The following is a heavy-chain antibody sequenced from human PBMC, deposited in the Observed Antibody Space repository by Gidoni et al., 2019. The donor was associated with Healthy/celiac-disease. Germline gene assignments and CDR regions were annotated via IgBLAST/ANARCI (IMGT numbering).Heavy chain of an antibody. CDR2: IRSKAYGGTT. CDR1: GFTFGDYA. CDR3: TRASHYDFWSGYRSSFDP. V-gene: IGHV3-49*04. Sequence: EVQLVESGGGLVQPARSLRLSCTAAGFTFGDYAVSWVRQAPGKGLEWVGFIRSKAYGGTTEYAASVKGRFTISRDDSKSIAYLQMNSLKTEDTAVYYCTRASHYDFWSGYRSSFDPWGQGTLVTVSS. J-gene: IGHJ5*02. D-gene: IGHD3-3*01.